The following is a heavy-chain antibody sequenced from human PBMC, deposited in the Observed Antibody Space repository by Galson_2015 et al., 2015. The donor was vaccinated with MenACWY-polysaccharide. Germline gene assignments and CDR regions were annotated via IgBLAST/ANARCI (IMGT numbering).Heavy chain of an antibody. Sequence: SLRLSCAASGFTFSSYAMSWVRQAPGKGLKWVSGISGSGGSTYYADSVKGRFTISRDNSKNTLYLQMNSLRAEDTAVYYCANDVGGGVYCSSGSCCSRWFDPWGQGTLVTVSS. J-gene: IGHJ5*02. CDR3: ANDVGGGVYCSSGSCCSRWFDP. D-gene: IGHD2-15*01. V-gene: IGHV3-23*01. CDR1: GFTFSSYA. CDR2: ISGSGGST.